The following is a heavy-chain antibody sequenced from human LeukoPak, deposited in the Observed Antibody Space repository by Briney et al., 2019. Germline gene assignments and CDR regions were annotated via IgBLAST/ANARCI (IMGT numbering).Heavy chain of an antibody. CDR3: AVATIKDYFVY. Sequence: PGGSLRLSCAASGFTFSSYEMNWVRQAPGKGLEWVSYISSSGSTIYYADSVKGRFTISRDNAKNSLYLQMNNLRAEDTAVYYCAVATIKDYFVYWGQGTLVTVSS. J-gene: IGHJ4*02. V-gene: IGHV3-48*03. CDR2: ISSSGSTI. CDR1: GFTFSSYE. D-gene: IGHD5-24*01.